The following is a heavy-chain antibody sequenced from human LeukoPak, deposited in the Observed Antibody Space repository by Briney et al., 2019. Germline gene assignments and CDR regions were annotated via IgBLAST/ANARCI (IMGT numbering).Heavy chain of an antibody. CDR2: ISYDGSNK. CDR1: GFTFSSYG. V-gene: IGHV3-30*18. CDR3: AKGHTNGIFDY. J-gene: IGHJ4*02. Sequence: PGRSLRLSCAASGFTFSSYGMHWVRQAPGKGLEWVAVISYDGSNKYYADSVKARFTISRDNSKNTLYLQMNSLRAEDTAVYYCAKGHTNGIFDYWGQGTLVTVSS. D-gene: IGHD1-26*01.